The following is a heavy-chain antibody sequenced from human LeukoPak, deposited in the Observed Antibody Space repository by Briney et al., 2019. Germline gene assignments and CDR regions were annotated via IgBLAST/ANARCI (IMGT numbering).Heavy chain of an antibody. Sequence: GGSLRLSCAASGFTFSSYSMNWVRQAPGKGLEWVSYISSSSSTIYYADSVKGRFTISRDNAKNSLYLQMNSLRAEDTAVYYCARAGYCSGGSCYYFDYWGQGTLVTVSS. CDR2: ISSSSSTI. V-gene: IGHV3-48*01. D-gene: IGHD2-15*01. J-gene: IGHJ4*02. CDR3: ARAGYCSGGSCYYFDY. CDR1: GFTFSSYS.